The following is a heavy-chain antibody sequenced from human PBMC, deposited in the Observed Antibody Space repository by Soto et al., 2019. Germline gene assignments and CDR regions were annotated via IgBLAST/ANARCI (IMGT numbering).Heavy chain of an antibody. D-gene: IGHD2-15*01. CDR2: IYYSGST. V-gene: IGHV4-59*01. J-gene: IGHJ4*02. CDR3: ARARDCSGGSCYCDY. CDR1: GGSISSYY. Sequence: SETLSLTCTVSGGSISSYYWSWIRQPPGKGLEWIGYIYYSGSTNYNPSLKSRVTISVDTSKNQFSLKLSSVTAADTAVYYCARARDCSGGSCYCDYWGQGTLVTVSS.